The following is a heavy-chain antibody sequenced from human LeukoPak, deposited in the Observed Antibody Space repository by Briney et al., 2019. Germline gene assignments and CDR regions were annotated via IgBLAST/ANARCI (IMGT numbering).Heavy chain of an antibody. CDR1: GFTFSSYA. Sequence: GGSLRLSCAASGFTFSSYAMSWVRQAPGKGLEWVSAISGSGGSTYYADSVKGRFTISRDNAKNSLYLQMNSLRVEDTAVYFCARHYSSSWFGYWGQGTPVTVSS. D-gene: IGHD6-13*01. CDR3: ARHYSSSWFGY. J-gene: IGHJ4*02. V-gene: IGHV3-23*01. CDR2: ISGSGGST.